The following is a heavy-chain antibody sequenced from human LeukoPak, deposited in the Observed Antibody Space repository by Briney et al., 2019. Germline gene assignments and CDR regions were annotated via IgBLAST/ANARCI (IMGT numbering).Heavy chain of an antibody. J-gene: IGHJ6*03. V-gene: IGHV3-48*01. CDR3: ARDSVQDSYYYYMDV. D-gene: IGHD1-1*01. CDR1: RLTFSTYS. CDR2: ISRGSGTI. Sequence: PGGSLRLSCGASRLTFSTYSMHWVPHAQRRGLEWVSYISRGSGTIHYADSVKGRFTISRDNAKNSLYLRMNSLRAEDTAVYYCARDSVQDSYYYYMDVWGKGTTVTVSS.